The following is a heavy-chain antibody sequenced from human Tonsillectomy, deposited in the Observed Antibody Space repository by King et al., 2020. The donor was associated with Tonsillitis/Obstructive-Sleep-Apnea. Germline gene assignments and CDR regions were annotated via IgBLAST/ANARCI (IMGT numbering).Heavy chain of an antibody. CDR3: ARDAGRGYSGYDYMDV. CDR2: IKSDSGGT. D-gene: IGHD5-12*01. Sequence: VQLVQSGAEVKKPGASVKVSCKASGYTFTDYSMHWVRQAPGQGPEWMGRIKSDSGGTSYAQTFQGRVTMTRDTSISTAYMELSSLRSDDTAVYYCARDAGRGYSGYDYMDVWGTGTPVTVSS. V-gene: IGHV1-2*06. CDR1: GYTFTDYS. J-gene: IGHJ6*03.